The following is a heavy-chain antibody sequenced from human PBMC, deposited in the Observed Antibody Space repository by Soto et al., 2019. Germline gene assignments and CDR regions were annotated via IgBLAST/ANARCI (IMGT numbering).Heavy chain of an antibody. V-gene: IGHV4-59*08. CDR2: IYYSGST. D-gene: IGHD3-9*01. CDR1: GGSISSYY. Sequence: PSETLSLTCTVSGGSISSYYWSWIRQPPGKGLEWIGYIYYSGSTNYNPSLKSRVSISIATSKNHFSLKLSSVSAADTAVYYCARQDDILTGVDYWGQGTLVTVSS. J-gene: IGHJ4*02. CDR3: ARQDDILTGVDY.